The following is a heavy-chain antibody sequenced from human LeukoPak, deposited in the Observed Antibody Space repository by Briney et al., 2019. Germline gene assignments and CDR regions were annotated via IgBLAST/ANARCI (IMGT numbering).Heavy chain of an antibody. CDR3: ARGRNDFWSLSFDY. V-gene: IGHV3-30-3*01. D-gene: IGHD3-3*01. J-gene: IGHJ4*02. Sequence: GGSLRLSCAASGFTFSSYAMHWVRQAPGKGLEWVAGISYDGSNKYYADSVKGRFTISRDNSKNTLYLQMNSLRGEDTAVYYCARGRNDFWSLSFDYWGQGTLVTVSS. CDR1: GFTFSSYA. CDR2: ISYDGSNK.